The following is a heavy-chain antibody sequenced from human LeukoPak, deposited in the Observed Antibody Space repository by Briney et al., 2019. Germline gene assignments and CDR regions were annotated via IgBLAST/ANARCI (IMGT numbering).Heavy chain of an antibody. CDR3: ARAPSIRFLDY. D-gene: IGHD4-17*01. CDR2: IYYSGST. CDR1: GGSISSYY. J-gene: IGHJ4*02. V-gene: IGHV4-59*01. Sequence: PSETLSLTCTVSGGSISSYYWSWIRQPPGKGLEWIGYIYYSGSTNYNPSLKSRVTISVDTSKNQFSLKLSSVTAADTAVYYCARAPSIRFLDYWGQGTLVTVSS.